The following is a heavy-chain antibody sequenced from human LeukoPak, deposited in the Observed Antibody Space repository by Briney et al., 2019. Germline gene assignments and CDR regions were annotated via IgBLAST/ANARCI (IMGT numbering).Heavy chain of an antibody. CDR3: ARERGRGRDSPWFDY. D-gene: IGHD1-26*01. J-gene: IGHJ4*02. V-gene: IGHV3-74*01. CDR2: INSDGSST. Sequence: GGSLRLSCAASGFTFSSYWMHWVRQAPGKGLVWVSRINSDGSSTSYADSVKGRFTISRDNSKNTLDLQMTGLRAEDTAVYYCARERGRGRDSPWFDYWGQGTLVTVSS. CDR1: GFTFSSYW.